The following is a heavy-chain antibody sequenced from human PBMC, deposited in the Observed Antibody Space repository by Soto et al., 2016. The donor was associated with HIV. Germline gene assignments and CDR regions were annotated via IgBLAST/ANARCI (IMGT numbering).Heavy chain of an antibody. J-gene: IGHJ4*02. CDR1: GFTFTDYY. D-gene: IGHD1-26*01. Sequence: QVQLVESGGGLVKPGVSLRLSCAASGFTFTDYYMSWIRQAPGKGLEWVSYISSSGSATYYADSVKGRFTISRDNGKNSLYLQMNSLRAEDTAVYYCARRGGIVGTTTAVGYWGQGTLVTVSS. CDR2: ISSSGSAT. CDR3: ARRGGIVGTTTAVGY. V-gene: IGHV3-11*04.